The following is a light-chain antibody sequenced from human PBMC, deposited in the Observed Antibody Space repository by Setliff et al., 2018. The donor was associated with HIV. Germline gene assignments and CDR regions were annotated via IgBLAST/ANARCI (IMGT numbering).Light chain of an antibody. CDR2: DVS. J-gene: IGLJ1*01. CDR3: SIHRSRGYV. Sequence: QSVLTQPRSVSGSPGQSVTISCTGTSSDVGGYNYVSWFQQHPGKAPKLMIYDVSKRPSGVPDRFSGSKSGNTASLTISGLQAEDDADYYCSIHRSRGYVFGSGTKVTVL. CDR1: SSDVGGYNY. V-gene: IGLV2-11*01.